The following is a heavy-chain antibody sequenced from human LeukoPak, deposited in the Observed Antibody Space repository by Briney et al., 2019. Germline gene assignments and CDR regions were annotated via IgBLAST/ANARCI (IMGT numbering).Heavy chain of an antibody. Sequence: PGGSLRLSCAASGFTFSTYNINWVRQAPGKGLEWVSSISSSSSYIYYADSVKGRFTISRDNAKNSLYLQMNSLRAEDTAVYYCAVFPWGRDGYNLNAFDIWGQGTMVTVSS. CDR2: ISSSSSYI. CDR1: GFTFSTYN. CDR3: AVFPWGRDGYNLNAFDI. D-gene: IGHD5-24*01. V-gene: IGHV3-21*01. J-gene: IGHJ3*02.